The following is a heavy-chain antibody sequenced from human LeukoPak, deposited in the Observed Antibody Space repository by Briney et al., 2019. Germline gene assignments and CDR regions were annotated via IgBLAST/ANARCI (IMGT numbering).Heavy chain of an antibody. Sequence: GASVKVSCKAYGYTFAGYYMHWVRQAPGQGPEWMGWINPNSGGTKYAQKFQGRVTMTRDTSISTAYMELSRLRSDDTAVYYCARAISITIFGVVIYWGQGTLVTVSS. J-gene: IGHJ4*02. V-gene: IGHV1-2*02. CDR3: ARAISITIFGVVIY. CDR1: GYTFAGYY. CDR2: INPNSGGT. D-gene: IGHD3-3*01.